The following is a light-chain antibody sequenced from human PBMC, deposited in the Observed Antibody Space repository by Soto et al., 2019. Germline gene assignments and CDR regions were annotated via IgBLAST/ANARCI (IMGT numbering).Light chain of an antibody. V-gene: IGKV1-39*01. J-gene: IGKJ3*01. CDR2: AAS. Sequence: DIQMTQSPSSLSASVGDRVTITCRASHSISSYLNWYQQKPGKAPKLLIYAASNLQSGVPSRFSGGGSGTDFPLAISSLQSEDFATYYCQQSYSTPPFTFGPGTKVDVK. CDR3: QQSYSTPPFT. CDR1: HSISSY.